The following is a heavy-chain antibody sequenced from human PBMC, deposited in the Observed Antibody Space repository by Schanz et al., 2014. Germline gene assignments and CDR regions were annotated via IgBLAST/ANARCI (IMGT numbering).Heavy chain of an antibody. D-gene: IGHD3-9*01. J-gene: IGHJ5*02. CDR2: ISGSGGST. Sequence: VQLVESGGGVVQPGRSLRLSCAASGFTFSTSAMSWVRQVPGKGLEWVSAISGSGGSTYYADSVKGRFTISRDNSKNTLDLQMSSLRADDTAVYYCAKAADWPVTRFDPWGQGTLVTVSS. CDR1: GFTFSTSA. CDR3: AKAADWPVTRFDP. V-gene: IGHV3-23*04.